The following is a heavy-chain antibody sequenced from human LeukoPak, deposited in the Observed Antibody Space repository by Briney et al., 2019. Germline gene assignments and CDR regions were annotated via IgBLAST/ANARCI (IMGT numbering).Heavy chain of an antibody. CDR3: ARLSGSNWLDP. CDR1: GYSFSIYW. V-gene: IGHV5-51*01. CDR2: IYPGDSDT. D-gene: IGHD6-25*01. J-gene: IGHJ5*02. Sequence: GESLKISCKGSGYSFSIYWIAWVRQMPGKGLEWMGIIYPGDSDTRYSPSFQGQVTISADKSVSTTYLQWSSLKASDTAMYYCARLSGSNWLDPWGQGTLVTVSS.